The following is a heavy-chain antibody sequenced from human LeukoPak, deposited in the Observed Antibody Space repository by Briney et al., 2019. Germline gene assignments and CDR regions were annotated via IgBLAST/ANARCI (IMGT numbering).Heavy chain of an antibody. J-gene: IGHJ4*02. CDR3: ARDYYDSTTYYSPFDY. D-gene: IGHD3-22*01. V-gene: IGHV4-4*07. CDR1: GASISSYY. Sequence: SETLSLTCTVSGASISSYYWSWIRQPAGKGLEWIGRIYTSGSTNYNPSLKSRVTTSIDTSKNQFSLKLNSVTAADTAVYYCARDYYDSTTYYSPFDYWGQGTLVTVSS. CDR2: IYTSGST.